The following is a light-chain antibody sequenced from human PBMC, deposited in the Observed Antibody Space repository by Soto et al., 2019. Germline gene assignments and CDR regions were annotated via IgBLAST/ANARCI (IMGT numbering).Light chain of an antibody. CDR1: QGISSY. CDR3: QQLNSYLIT. CDR2: AAS. Sequence: DIQLTQSPSFLSASVGDRVTITCRASQGISSYLAWYQQKPGKAPKLLIYAASTFQSGVPSRFSGSGSGTEFTLTISSLQPEDFATYYCQQLNSYLITFGQGTRLEIK. J-gene: IGKJ5*01. V-gene: IGKV1-9*01.